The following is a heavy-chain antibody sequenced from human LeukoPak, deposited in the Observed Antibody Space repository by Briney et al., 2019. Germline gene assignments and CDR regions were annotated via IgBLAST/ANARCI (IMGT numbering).Heavy chain of an antibody. V-gene: IGHV1-2*02. CDR3: ARYDYGDYEGLGGYNYYYYMDV. D-gene: IGHD4-17*01. CDR1: GYTFSTYY. Sequence: GASVKVSCKTSGYTFSTYYIHWVRQAPGQGLEWMGWINPNTGATNYAQKFQGRVTMTRDTSISTVYMELSRLTSDDAAVYYCARYDYGDYEGLGGYNYYYYMDVWGKGTTVTVSS. CDR2: INPNTGAT. J-gene: IGHJ6*03.